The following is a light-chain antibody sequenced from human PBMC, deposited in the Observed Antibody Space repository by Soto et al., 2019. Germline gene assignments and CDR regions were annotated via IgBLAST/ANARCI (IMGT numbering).Light chain of an antibody. Sequence: DIQMTQSPSTLSASVGDRVTITCRASQSISSGLAWYQQKPGKAPKLLIYKASSIESGVPSRFSGSGSGTEFTLNISSLQPDDFATYDCQQYNSYPWTFGQGTKVEIK. CDR1: QSISSG. CDR3: QQYNSYPWT. CDR2: KAS. J-gene: IGKJ1*01. V-gene: IGKV1-5*03.